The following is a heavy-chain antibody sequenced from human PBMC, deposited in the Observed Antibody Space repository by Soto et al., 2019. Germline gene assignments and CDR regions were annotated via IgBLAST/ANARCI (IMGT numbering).Heavy chain of an antibody. CDR1: GGSISSGGYY. V-gene: IGHV4-31*03. D-gene: IGHD2-15*01. Sequence: PSETLSLTCTVSGGSISSGGYYWSWIRQHPGKGLEWIGYIYYSGSTYYNPSLKSRVTISVDTSKNQFSLKLSSVTAADTAVYYCARECSGGSCYDYWGQGTLVTVSS. CDR2: IYYSGST. CDR3: ARECSGGSCYDY. J-gene: IGHJ4*02.